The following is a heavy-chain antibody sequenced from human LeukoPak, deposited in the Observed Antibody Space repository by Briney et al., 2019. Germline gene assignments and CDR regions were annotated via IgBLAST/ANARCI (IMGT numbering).Heavy chain of an antibody. CDR3: ATTSLFAMIDAFDI. J-gene: IGHJ3*02. D-gene: IGHD2-8*01. Sequence: GGSLRLSCAASGFTFSSYSMNWVRQAPGKGLEWVSSISSSSSYIYYADSVKGRFTISRDNAKNSLYLQMNSLRAEDTAVYYCATTSLFAMIDAFDIWGQGTMVTVSS. V-gene: IGHV3-21*01. CDR2: ISSSSSYI. CDR1: GFTFSSYS.